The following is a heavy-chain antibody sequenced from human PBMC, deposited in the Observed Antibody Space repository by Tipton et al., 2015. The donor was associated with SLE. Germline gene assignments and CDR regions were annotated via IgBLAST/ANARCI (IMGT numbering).Heavy chain of an antibody. D-gene: IGHD3-22*01. Sequence: GSLRLSCAASGFSFSDYYMSWIRQAPGKGLEWVSYISSSDSAIYYADSVKGRFTISRDNAKNSLSLQMASLRAEDTAVYYCARGDSSAFYSTPDYSDHWGQGALVTVSS. V-gene: IGHV3-11*04. J-gene: IGHJ4*02. CDR3: ARGDSSAFYSTPDYSDH. CDR1: GFSFSDYY. CDR2: ISSSDSAI.